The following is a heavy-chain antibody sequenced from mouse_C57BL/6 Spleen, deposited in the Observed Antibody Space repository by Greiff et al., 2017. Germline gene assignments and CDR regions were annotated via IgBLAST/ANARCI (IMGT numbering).Heavy chain of an antibody. CDR2: ISGGGGNT. Sequence: EVQGVESGGGLVKPGGSLKLSCAASGFTFSSYTMSWVRQTPEKRLEWVATISGGGGNTYYPDSVKGRFTISRDNAKNTLYLQMSSLRSEDTALYYCARRHGSYAMEDWGQGTSVTVSS. CDR1: GFTFSSYT. D-gene: IGHD2-2*01. V-gene: IGHV5-9*01. J-gene: IGHJ4*01. CDR3: ARRHGSYAMED.